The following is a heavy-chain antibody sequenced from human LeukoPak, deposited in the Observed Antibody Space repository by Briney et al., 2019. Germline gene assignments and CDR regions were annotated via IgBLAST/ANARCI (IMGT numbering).Heavy chain of an antibody. CDR3: ARATLPGFDP. CDR1: GLTFSAYS. Sequence: GGSLRLSCGASGLTFSAYSMNWVRQALGKGLEWVSYISSDSGARYYADSVKGRFTISRDNAKNSLYLQMNSLRAEDTAVYYCARATLPGFDPWGQGTLVTVSS. CDR2: ISSDSGAR. V-gene: IGHV3-48*01. D-gene: IGHD2-15*01. J-gene: IGHJ5*02.